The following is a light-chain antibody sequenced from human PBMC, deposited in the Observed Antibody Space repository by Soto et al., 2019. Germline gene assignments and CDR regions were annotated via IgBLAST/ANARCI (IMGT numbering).Light chain of an antibody. CDR3: QQSYSAPAIT. Sequence: DIQMTQSPSSLSASVGDRVTITCRASQSISSYLNWYQQKPGKAPKLLIYAASILQSGVPSRFSGSESGTDFTLTISSLQPEDSATYYCQQSYSAPAITFGGGTKVEIK. V-gene: IGKV1-39*01. J-gene: IGKJ4*01. CDR2: AAS. CDR1: QSISSY.